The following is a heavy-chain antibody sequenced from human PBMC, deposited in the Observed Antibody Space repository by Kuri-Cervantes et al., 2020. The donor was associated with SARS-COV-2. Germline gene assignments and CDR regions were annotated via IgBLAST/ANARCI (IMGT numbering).Heavy chain of an antibody. D-gene: IGHD1-26*01. CDR2: INHSGST. CDR3: ARDLKIVGATVPEGSGGHFYY. CDR1: GGSFSGYY. Sequence: ESLKISCAVCGGSFSGYYWSWIRQPPGKGLEWIGEINHSGSTNYNPSLKSRVTISVDTSKNQFSLKLSSVTAADTAVYYCARDLKIVGATVPEGSGGHFYYWGQGTLVTVSS. J-gene: IGHJ4*02. V-gene: IGHV4-34*01.